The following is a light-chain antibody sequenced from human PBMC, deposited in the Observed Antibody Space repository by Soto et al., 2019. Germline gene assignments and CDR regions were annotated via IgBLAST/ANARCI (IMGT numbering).Light chain of an antibody. CDR1: QGVSSY. CDR3: QQRSNWPPIT. V-gene: IGKV3-11*01. J-gene: IGKJ5*01. CDR2: DAS. Sequence: EIVLTQSPATLSLSTGERATLSCRASQGVSSYLAWYQQKPGQAPRLLIYDASNRATGIPARFSGSGSGTDFTLTISSLEPEDFAVYYCQQRSNWPPITFGQGTRLEIK.